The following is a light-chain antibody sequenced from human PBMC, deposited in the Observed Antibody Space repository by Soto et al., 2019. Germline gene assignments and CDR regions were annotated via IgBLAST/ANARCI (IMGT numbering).Light chain of an antibody. CDR3: QPRDT. CDR2: KAS. V-gene: IGKV1-5*03. Sequence: DIQMTQSPSTLSASVGDRVTITCRASQSITSWLAWYQQKPGKAPKLLIYKASTLESGVPSRFSGSGSGTEFTLTISSLQPDDFATYYCQPRDTFGQGTK. CDR1: QSITSW. J-gene: IGKJ1*01.